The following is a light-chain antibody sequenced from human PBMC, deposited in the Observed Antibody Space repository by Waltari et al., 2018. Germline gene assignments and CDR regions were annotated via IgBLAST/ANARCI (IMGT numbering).Light chain of an antibody. V-gene: IGKV1-5*03. Sequence: DIQMTQSPSTLSASVGDRATITCRASQSINNWLAWYQQKPGKAPKVLIYKASSLESGVPSRFSGSVSGTEFTLTISSLQPDDFATYYCQQYQHYPLTFGQGTKVEIK. J-gene: IGKJ1*01. CDR2: KAS. CDR3: QQYQHYPLT. CDR1: QSINNW.